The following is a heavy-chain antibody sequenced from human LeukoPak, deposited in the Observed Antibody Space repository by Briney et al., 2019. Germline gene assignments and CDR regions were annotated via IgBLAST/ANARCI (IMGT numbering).Heavy chain of an antibody. J-gene: IGHJ4*02. CDR2: IYYSGST. D-gene: IGHD4-17*01. Sequence: PSETLSLTCTVSGGSISSYYWSWIRQPPGKGLEWIGYIYYSGSTNYNPSLKSRVTISVDTSKNQSSLKLSSVTAADTAVYYCAREDDYGDYEYYFDYWGQGTLVTVSS. V-gene: IGHV4-59*01. CDR1: GGSISSYY. CDR3: AREDDYGDYEYYFDY.